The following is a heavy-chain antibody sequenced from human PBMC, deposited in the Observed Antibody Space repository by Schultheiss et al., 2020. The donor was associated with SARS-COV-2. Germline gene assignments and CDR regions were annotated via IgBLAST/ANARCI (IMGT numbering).Heavy chain of an antibody. V-gene: IGHV3-48*02. CDR3: ARDFQIASMGLAVDY. D-gene: IGHD5/OR15-5a*01. CDR2: ISRSSSTI. Sequence: GGSLRLSCAASGFTFSSYSMNWVRQAPGKGLGWVSYISRSSSTIYYADSVKGRFTISRDNAKNSLYLQMNSLRDEDTAVYYCARDFQIASMGLAVDYWGQGTTVTVSS. J-gene: IGHJ4*03. CDR1: GFTFSSYS.